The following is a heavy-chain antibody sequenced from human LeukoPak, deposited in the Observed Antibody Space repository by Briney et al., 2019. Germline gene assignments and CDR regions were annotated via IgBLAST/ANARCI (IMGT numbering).Heavy chain of an antibody. CDR1: GFTFSSYW. Sequence: GGSLRLSCAASGFTFSSYWMHWVRQAPGKGLVWVSRVDSDGSSTTYADSVKGRFTISRDNAKNTLYLQMNSLRAEDTAVYYCARPPYSSGSFDLWGRGTLVTVSS. CDR2: VDSDGSST. CDR3: ARPPYSSGSFDL. V-gene: IGHV3-74*01. D-gene: IGHD6-19*01. J-gene: IGHJ2*01.